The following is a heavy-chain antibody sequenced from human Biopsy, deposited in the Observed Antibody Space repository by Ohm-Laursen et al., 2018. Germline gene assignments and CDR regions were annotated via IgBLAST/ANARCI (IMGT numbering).Heavy chain of an antibody. CDR2: IYHSGST. V-gene: IGHV4-38-2*01. Sequence: GTLSLTCPVSGYSIKSGYYWGWIRQPPGKGLEWIGNIYHSGSTYYNPSHKSRVTISVEKSKNQFSLKLSSVTAADTAVYYCARLEWRDTFFDFWGQGRLVTVSS. D-gene: IGHD3-3*01. CDR3: ARLEWRDTFFDF. CDR1: GYSIKSGYY. J-gene: IGHJ4*02.